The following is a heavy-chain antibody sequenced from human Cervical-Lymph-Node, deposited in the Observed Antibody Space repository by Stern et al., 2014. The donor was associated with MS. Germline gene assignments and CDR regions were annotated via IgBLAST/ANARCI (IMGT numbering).Heavy chain of an antibody. CDR3: ARLRRGMEV. J-gene: IGHJ6*02. Sequence: VQLVQSGAEVKKPGSSVKVSCKASGGTFSNYAINWVRQAPGQGLEWMGGAIPLVTTTDYAQNFKGMLTITADEFTGTAYMELSSLRSEDTAVYYCARLRRGMEVWGQGTTVTVSS. CDR1: GGTFSNYA. CDR2: AIPLVTTT. V-gene: IGHV1-69*12.